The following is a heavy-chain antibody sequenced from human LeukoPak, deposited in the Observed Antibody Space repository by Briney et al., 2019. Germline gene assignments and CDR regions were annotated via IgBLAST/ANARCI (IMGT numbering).Heavy chain of an antibody. CDR1: GFTFSTYW. V-gene: IGHV3-7*01. J-gene: IGHJ4*02. CDR3: ARDGGSAMPFDY. D-gene: IGHD2-2*01. Sequence: GGSLRLSCAASGFTFSTYWMSWVRQAPGKGLEWVANIRQDGSDKYYVDSVKGRFTISRDNAKNSLYLQMNSLRAEDTAVYYCARDGGSAMPFDYWGQGTLVTVSS. CDR2: IRQDGSDK.